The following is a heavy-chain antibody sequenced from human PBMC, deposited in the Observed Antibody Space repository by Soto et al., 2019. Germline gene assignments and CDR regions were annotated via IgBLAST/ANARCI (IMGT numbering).Heavy chain of an antibody. CDR3: ARDKSWHDLVWLFDP. J-gene: IGHJ5*02. Sequence: QVRLVQSGAEVKKPGASVKVSCKAIGYSFTSHYMHWVRQAPGQGLEWMGTIFPGGVNIAYAQKFEGRVTITKDTSTSTVYMELNSLTSEDTSVYHSARDKSWHDLVWLFDPWGRGTLVTVSS. CDR1: GYSFTSHY. V-gene: IGHV1-46*03. CDR2: IFPGGVNI. D-gene: IGHD1-1*01.